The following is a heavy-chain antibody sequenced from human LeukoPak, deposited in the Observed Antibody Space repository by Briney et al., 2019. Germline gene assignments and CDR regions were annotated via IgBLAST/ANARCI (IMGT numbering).Heavy chain of an antibody. D-gene: IGHD6-13*01. Sequence: PSQTLSLTCTVSGGSISSGGYYWSWIRQHPGMGLEWIGYIYYSGSTYYNPSLKSRVTISADTSKNQFSLKLSSVTAADTAVYYCAGARSAAGNFDYWGQGTLVTVSS. V-gene: IGHV4-31*03. CDR3: AGARSAAGNFDY. CDR2: IYYSGST. J-gene: IGHJ4*02. CDR1: GGSISSGGYY.